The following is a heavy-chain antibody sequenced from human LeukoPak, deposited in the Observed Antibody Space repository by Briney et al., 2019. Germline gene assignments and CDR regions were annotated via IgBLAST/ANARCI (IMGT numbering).Heavy chain of an antibody. V-gene: IGHV3-30*04. CDR3: ARDGDGDYVFSYYFDY. CDR1: GFTFSSYA. Sequence: GRSLRLSCAASGFTFSSYAMHWVRQAPGKGLEWVALITYDESNTFYADSVKGRFTISRDNSKNTLYLQMNSLRVEDTAVYYCARDGDGDYVFSYYFDYWGQGTLVIVSS. D-gene: IGHD4-17*01. CDR2: ITYDESNT. J-gene: IGHJ4*02.